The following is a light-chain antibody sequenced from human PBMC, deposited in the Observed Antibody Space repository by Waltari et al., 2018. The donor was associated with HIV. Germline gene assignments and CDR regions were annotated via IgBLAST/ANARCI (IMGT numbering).Light chain of an antibody. V-gene: IGLV2-23*02. CDR1: SRYVGRHKL. J-gene: IGLJ3*02. CDR2: EVS. Sequence: QSALTQPACVSWCPGQPITISYHGPSRYVGRHKLVPWYQQHPGKAPKLKNYEVSKRPSGVSNRFSGFKYGNTAALTVAGLQAGGEADYYCCSYAGSNTWVFGGGTKLTVL. CDR3: CSYAGSNTWV.